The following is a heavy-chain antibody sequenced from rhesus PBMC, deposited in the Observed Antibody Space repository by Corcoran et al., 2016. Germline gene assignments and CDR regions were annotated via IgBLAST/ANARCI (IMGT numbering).Heavy chain of an antibody. Sequence: QLQLQESGPGLVKPSETLSVTCAVSGGSISSSYWSWIRQAPGKGLEWIGYIYGSGSSTNSNPSLTSRVTLSVDTSKSQFSLKLSSVTAADTAVYYCVTSVKYYFGYWGQGVLVTVSS. CDR2: IYGSGSST. CDR3: VTSVKYYFGY. V-gene: IGHV4-169*01. CDR1: GGSISSSY. J-gene: IGHJ4*01.